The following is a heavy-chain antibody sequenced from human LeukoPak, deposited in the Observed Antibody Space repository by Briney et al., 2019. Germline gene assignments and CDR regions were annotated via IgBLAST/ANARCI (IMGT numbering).Heavy chain of an antibody. CDR1: GGTFSSYA. CDR3: ARDIVEMATNGDY. V-gene: IGHV1-69*04. J-gene: IGHJ4*02. CDR2: IIPILGIA. Sequence: SVKVSCKASGGTFSSYASSWVRQAPGQGLEWMGRIIPILGIANYAQKFQGRVTITADKSTSTADMELSSLRSEDTAVYYRARDIVEMATNGDYWGQGTLVTVSS. D-gene: IGHD5-24*01.